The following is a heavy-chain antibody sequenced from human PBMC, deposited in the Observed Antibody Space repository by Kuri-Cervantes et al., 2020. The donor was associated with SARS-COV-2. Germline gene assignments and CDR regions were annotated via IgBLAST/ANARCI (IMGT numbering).Heavy chain of an antibody. J-gene: IGHJ4*02. CDR2: IIPILGIA. D-gene: IGHD3-22*01. CDR3: ASVPTGGYYLL. CDR1: GGTFSSYA. V-gene: IGHV1-69*04. Sequence: SVKVSCKASGGTFSSYAISWVRQAPGQGLEWMGRIIPILGIANYAQKFQGRVTITADKSTSTAYMELSSLRSEDTAVYYCASVPTGGYYLLWGQGTLVTVSS.